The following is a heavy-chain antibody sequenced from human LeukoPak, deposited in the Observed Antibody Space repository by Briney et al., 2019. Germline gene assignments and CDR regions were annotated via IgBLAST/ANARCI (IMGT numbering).Heavy chain of an antibody. CDR3: ARHRAIAAAGSNYYYMDV. Sequence: GESLNISCKGSGYSFTSYWIGWVRQMPGKGLEWMGIIYPGDSDTRYSPSFQGQVTISADKSISTAYLQWSSLKASDTAMYYCARHRAIAAAGSNYYYMDVWGKGTTVTVSS. J-gene: IGHJ6*03. CDR1: GYSFTSYW. D-gene: IGHD6-13*01. V-gene: IGHV5-51*01. CDR2: IYPGDSDT.